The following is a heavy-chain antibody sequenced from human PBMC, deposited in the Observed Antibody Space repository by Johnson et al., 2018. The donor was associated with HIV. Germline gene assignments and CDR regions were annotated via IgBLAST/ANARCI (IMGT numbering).Heavy chain of an antibody. CDR2: MWYDGSNK. V-gene: IGHV3-33*06. D-gene: IGHD6-6*01. CDR3: AKGGSSDAFDI. Sequence: QVQLVESGGGLVQPGGSLRLSCAASGFTFSTYGMHWVRQAPGKGLEWVAVMWYDGSNKYYADSVKGRFTISRDNSKNTLYLQMNSLRAEDTAVYYCAKGGSSDAFDIWGQGTMVTVSS. J-gene: IGHJ3*02. CDR1: GFTFSTYG.